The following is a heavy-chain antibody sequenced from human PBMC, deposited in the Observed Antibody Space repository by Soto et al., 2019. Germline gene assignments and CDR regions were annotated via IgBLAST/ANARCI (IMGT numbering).Heavy chain of an antibody. J-gene: IGHJ5*01. D-gene: IGHD2-2*01. Sequence: SATLSLTCTVSGGSISSAGNYWNWIRQHPGKGLVWIVYIYNSGNTYYYPSLKSRVTILIDRSENQFSLKLTSVTAADTAVYYCAKGACSSTACYEFDSWGQGTLVTVSS. CDR3: AKGACSSTACYEFDS. CDR2: IYNSGNT. CDR1: GGSISSAGNY. V-gene: IGHV4-31*03.